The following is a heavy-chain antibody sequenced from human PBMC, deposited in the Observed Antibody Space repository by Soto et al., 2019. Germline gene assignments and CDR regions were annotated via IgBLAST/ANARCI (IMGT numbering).Heavy chain of an antibody. CDR2: IYYSGST. D-gene: IGHD4-17*01. CDR1: GGSISSGGYY. J-gene: IGHJ5*02. CDR3: AFAGEDWFDP. Sequence: SETLSLTCTVSGGSISSGGYYWSWIRQHPGKGLEWIGYIYYSGSTYYNPSLKSRVTISVDTSKNQFSLKLSSVTAADTAVYYCAFAGEDWFDPWGQGTLVTVSS. V-gene: IGHV4-31*03.